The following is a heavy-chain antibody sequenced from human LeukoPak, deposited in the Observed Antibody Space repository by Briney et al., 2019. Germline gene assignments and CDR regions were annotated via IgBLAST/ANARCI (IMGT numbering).Heavy chain of an antibody. D-gene: IGHD3-16*01. V-gene: IGHV1-2*02. CDR3: ARDPDRGG. Sequence: ASVKVSCKASGYTFTSYDINWVRQAPGQGLEWMGWINPNSGGTNYAQKFQGRVTMTRDTSISTAYMELSRLRSDDTAVYYCARDPDRGGWGQGTLVTVSS. CDR2: INPNSGGT. CDR1: GYTFTSYD. J-gene: IGHJ4*02.